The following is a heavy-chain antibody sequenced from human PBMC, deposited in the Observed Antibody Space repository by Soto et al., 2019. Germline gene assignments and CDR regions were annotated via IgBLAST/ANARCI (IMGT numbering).Heavy chain of an antibody. CDR2: IYYSGST. D-gene: IGHD3-22*01. J-gene: IGHJ5*02. Sequence: QMQLQESGPGLVKPSETLSLTCTVSGGSISSSSYYWGWIRQPPGQGLEWIGSIYYSGSTYYNPYLKSRVSISVNTSTNQFSLKLSSVTAAGTALYYCARLWGSSGYEVFDPWGQGTLVTVSS. CDR3: ARLWGSSGYEVFDP. CDR1: GGSISSSSYY. V-gene: IGHV4-39*01.